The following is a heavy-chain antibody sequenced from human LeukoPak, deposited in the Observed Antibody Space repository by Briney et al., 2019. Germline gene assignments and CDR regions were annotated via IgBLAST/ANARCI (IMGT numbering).Heavy chain of an antibody. CDR2: ISSSGNTR. V-gene: IGHV3-11*04. Sequence: SGGSLRLSCAASGFTFSDYYMSWIRQAPGKGLEWVAYISSSGNTRYYADSVKGRFTISRDNAKNSLYLQMNSLRAEDTAVYYCARVYCSGGSCRNWFDPWGQGTLVTVSS. D-gene: IGHD2-15*01. J-gene: IGHJ5*02. CDR1: GFTFSDYY. CDR3: ARVYCSGGSCRNWFDP.